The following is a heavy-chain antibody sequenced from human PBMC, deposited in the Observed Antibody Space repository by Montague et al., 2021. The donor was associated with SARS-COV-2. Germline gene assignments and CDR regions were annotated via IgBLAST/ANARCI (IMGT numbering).Heavy chain of an antibody. V-gene: IGHV3-11*05. J-gene: IGHJ5*02. Sequence: SLRLSCAASGFIFSDYNMIWIRQTPGKGLEWISYINGASSRTNYADSVKGRFPISRDNAKNSLFLQMNSLRVEDTAVYYCARGISLFDPWGQGTLVTVSS. CDR3: ARGISLFDP. CDR1: GFIFSDYN. CDR2: INGASSRT.